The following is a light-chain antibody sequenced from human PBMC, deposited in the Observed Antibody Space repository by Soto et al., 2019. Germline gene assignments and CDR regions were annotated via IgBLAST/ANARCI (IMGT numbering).Light chain of an antibody. CDR1: SRNVGGYDY. V-gene: IGLV2-11*01. CDR2: DVI. CDR3: CSYEGGHTYV. Sequence: QSVLTQPHSVSGSPGQSVTISCTGTSRNVGGYDYVAWYQQHAGKAPRLMIYDVIKRPSGVPDRFSASKSGNTASPTISGLQAEDEADYYCCSYEGGHTYVFGSGTKVTVL. J-gene: IGLJ1*01.